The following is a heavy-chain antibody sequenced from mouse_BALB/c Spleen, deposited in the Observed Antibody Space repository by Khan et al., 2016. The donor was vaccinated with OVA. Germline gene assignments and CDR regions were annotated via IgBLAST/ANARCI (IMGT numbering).Heavy chain of an antibody. CDR1: GFTFTDYY. D-gene: IGHD1-1*01. CDR3: ARDGRYGPTGSY. Sequence: EVELVESGGGLVQPGGSLRLSCATSGFTFTDYYMSWVRQPPGKALEWLGFIRNKANGYTPEYSASVKGRFTISRDNSQSILYLQMNTLRAEDSATYYCARDGRYGPTGSYWGQGTTLTVSS. CDR2: IRNKANGYTP. J-gene: IGHJ2*01. V-gene: IGHV7-3*02.